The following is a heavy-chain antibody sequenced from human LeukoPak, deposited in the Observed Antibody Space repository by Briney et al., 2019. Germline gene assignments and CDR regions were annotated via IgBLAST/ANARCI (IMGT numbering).Heavy chain of an antibody. CDR1: GGSISSGGYY. J-gene: IGHJ4*02. V-gene: IGHV4-31*03. CDR3: ARAQYYYDSSGYYPYYFDY. D-gene: IGHD3-22*01. Sequence: SQTLSLTCTVSGGSISSGGYYWSWIRQHPGKGLEWFGYIYYSGSTYYNPSLKSRVTISVDTSKNQFSLKLSSVTAADTAVYYCARAQYYYDSSGYYPYYFDYWGQGTLVTVSS. CDR2: IYYSGST.